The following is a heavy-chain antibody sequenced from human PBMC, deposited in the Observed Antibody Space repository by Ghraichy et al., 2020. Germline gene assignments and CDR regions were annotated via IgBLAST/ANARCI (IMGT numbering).Heavy chain of an antibody. Sequence: GESLNISCAASGFTFSSYSMNWVRQAPGKGLEWVSYISSSSSTIYYADSVKGRFTISRDNAKNSLYLQMNSLRDEDTAVYYCARDLSITIFGVVTPFGYWGQGTLVTVSS. CDR2: ISSSSSTI. J-gene: IGHJ4*02. CDR3: ARDLSITIFGVVTPFGY. V-gene: IGHV3-48*02. CDR1: GFTFSSYS. D-gene: IGHD3-3*01.